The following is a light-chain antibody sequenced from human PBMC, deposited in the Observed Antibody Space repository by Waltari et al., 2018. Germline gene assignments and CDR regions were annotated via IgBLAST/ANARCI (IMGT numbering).Light chain of an antibody. CDR3: ATWDDSLNGL. CDR1: SSNIGRKS. J-gene: IGLJ2*01. CDR2: SNN. Sequence: QSVLTQPPTVSWTPGQRVSFSCSGSSSNIGRKSVTWYQQIPGTAPKILIYSNNQRPSGVPDRFSGSKSGTAASLAISGLQAEDEADYYCATWDDSLNGLFGGGTRLTVL. V-gene: IGLV1-44*01.